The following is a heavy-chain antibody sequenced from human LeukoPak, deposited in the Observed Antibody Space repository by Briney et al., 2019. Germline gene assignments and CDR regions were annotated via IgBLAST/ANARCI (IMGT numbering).Heavy chain of an antibody. J-gene: IGHJ4*02. CDR3: ARESGGSYVDY. V-gene: IGHV3-74*01. D-gene: IGHD1-26*01. CDR1: GFTFRSYW. CDR2: IKSDGSST. Sequence: GGSLRLSCAASGFTFRSYWMHWFRQAPGKGLLWVSRIKSDGSSTSYADSVKGRFTISRDNAKNTLYLQMNSLRAEDTAVYYCARESGGSYVDYWGQGTLVTVSS.